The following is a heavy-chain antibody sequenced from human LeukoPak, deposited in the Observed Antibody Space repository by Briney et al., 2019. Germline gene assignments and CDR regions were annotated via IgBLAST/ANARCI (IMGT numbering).Heavy chain of an antibody. CDR3: IVLGGSWGYFYYMDV. V-gene: IGHV3-15*01. D-gene: IGHD3-16*01. Sequence: NPGGSLRLSCAASGFTFSNAWMSWVRQAPGKGLEWVGRIKSKTDGGTTDYAAPVKGRITISRDDSKNTLYLQMNSLKAEDTAVYYCIVLGGSWGYFYYMDVWGEGTTVTVSS. J-gene: IGHJ6*03. CDR1: GFTFSNAW. CDR2: IKSKTDGGTT.